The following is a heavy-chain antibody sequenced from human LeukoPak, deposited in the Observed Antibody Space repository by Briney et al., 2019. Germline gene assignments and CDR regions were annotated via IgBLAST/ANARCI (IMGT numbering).Heavy chain of an antibody. Sequence: ASVKVSCKASGYTFTGYYMHWVRQAPGQGLEGMGWINPNSGNTNYAQKLQGRVTMTTDTSTSTAYMELRSLRSDDTAVYYCARGGATVVTDFDYWGQGTLVTVSS. D-gene: IGHD4-23*01. J-gene: IGHJ4*02. CDR3: ARGGATVVTDFDY. CDR2: INPNSGNT. V-gene: IGHV1-18*04. CDR1: GYTFTGYY.